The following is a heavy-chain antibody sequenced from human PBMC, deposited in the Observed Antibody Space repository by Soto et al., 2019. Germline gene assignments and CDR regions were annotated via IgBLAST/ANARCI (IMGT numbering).Heavy chain of an antibody. V-gene: IGHV4-59*08. Sequence: SETLSLTCTVSGGSISGYYWSWIRQPPGKALEWIGYMYNTGSTVYNPSLKSRVTISVDPSKNQFSLKLSSVTAADTAVYYCAIMDILTGYPEFYFDYLGQGTLVT. CDR3: AIMDILTGYPEFYFDY. CDR2: MYNTGST. D-gene: IGHD3-9*01. CDR1: GGSISGYY. J-gene: IGHJ4*02.